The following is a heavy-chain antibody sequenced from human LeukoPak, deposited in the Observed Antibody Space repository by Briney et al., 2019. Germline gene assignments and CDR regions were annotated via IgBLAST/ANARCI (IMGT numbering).Heavy chain of an antibody. J-gene: IGHJ4*02. Sequence: PGRSLRLSCAASGFTFSSYATHWVRQAPGKGLEWVAVISYDGSNKYYADSVKGRFTFSRDNSKNTLYLQMNSLRAEDTAVYYCARGGVKKYYFDYWGQGTLVTVSS. D-gene: IGHD6-19*01. V-gene: IGHV3-30-3*01. CDR2: ISYDGSNK. CDR3: ARGGVKKYYFDY. CDR1: GFTFSSYA.